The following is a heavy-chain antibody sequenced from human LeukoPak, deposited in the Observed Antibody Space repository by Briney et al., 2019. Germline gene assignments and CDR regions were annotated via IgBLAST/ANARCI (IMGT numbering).Heavy chain of an antibody. J-gene: IGHJ4*02. CDR3: AKGHDYNLDY. CDR2: IKYDGSNQ. D-gene: IGHD4-11*01. Sequence: GGSLRLSCAASGFTFSNYGMHWVRQAPGKGLEWVAFIKYDGSNQYYADSVKGRFTFSRDNSKNTLYLQMNSLRAEDTAVYYCAKGHDYNLDYWGQGTLVTVSS. V-gene: IGHV3-30*02. CDR1: GFTFSNYG.